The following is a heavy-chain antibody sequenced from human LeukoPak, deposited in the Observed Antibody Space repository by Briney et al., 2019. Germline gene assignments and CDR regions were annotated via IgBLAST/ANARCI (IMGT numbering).Heavy chain of an antibody. CDR1: GFTFSSYS. V-gene: IGHV3-21*01. Sequence: GGSLRLSCAASGFTFSSYSMNWVRQAPGKGLEWVSSISSSSSYIYYADSVKGRFTISRDNAKNSLYLQMNSLRAEDTAVYYCARDPVYSSGWYTGGYYYGMDVWGQGTTVTVSS. D-gene: IGHD6-19*01. CDR2: ISSSSSYI. CDR3: ARDPVYSSGWYTGGYYYGMDV. J-gene: IGHJ6*02.